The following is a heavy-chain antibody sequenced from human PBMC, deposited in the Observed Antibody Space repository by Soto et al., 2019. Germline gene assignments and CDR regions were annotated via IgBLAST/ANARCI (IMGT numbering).Heavy chain of an antibody. CDR1: GYSFTSYW. CDR3: ARAVPAAVYSYYGMHV. Sequence: GESLKISCKGSGYSFTSYWIGWVRQMPGKGLEWMRIIYPGDSDTRYSPSFQGQVTISADKSISTADLQWSSLKASDTAMYYCARAVPAAVYSYYGMHVSCPGTTVTVS. V-gene: IGHV5-51*01. CDR2: IYPGDSDT. J-gene: IGHJ6*02. D-gene: IGHD2-2*01.